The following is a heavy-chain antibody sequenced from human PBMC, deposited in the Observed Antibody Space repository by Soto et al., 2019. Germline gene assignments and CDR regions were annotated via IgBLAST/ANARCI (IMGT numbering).Heavy chain of an antibody. Sequence: GGSXRLSCAASGFTXXXXXXHWVRQAPGKGLEWVAIISYDGSKKYYGDSVKGRFTISRDNSKNTLYLQINSLRVEDTAVYYCARDVAGKNWFDPWGQGTQVTVSS. V-gene: IGHV3-30-3*01. CDR1: GFTXXXXX. CDR2: ISYDGSKK. D-gene: IGHD6-19*01. J-gene: IGHJ5*02. CDR3: ARDVAGKNWFDP.